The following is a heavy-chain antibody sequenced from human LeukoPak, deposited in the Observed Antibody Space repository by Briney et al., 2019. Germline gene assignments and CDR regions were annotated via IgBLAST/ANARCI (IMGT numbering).Heavy chain of an antibody. CDR1: GFTFSSYA. Sequence: QAGGSLRLSCAASGFTFSSYAMSWVRQAPGRGLEWVSGISGSGDNTYYADSVKGRFTISRDNSKNTLFLQMNSLRVEDTALYYCAKELSGIALAGTVDPWGQGTLVTVYS. CDR3: AKELSGIALAGTVDP. CDR2: ISGSGDNT. J-gene: IGHJ5*02. D-gene: IGHD6-19*01. V-gene: IGHV3-23*01.